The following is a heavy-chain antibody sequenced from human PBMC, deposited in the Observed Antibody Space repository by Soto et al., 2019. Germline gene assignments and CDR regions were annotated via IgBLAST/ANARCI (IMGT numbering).Heavy chain of an antibody. CDR1: GFTFSSYD. J-gene: IGHJ6*02. V-gene: IGHV3-13*01. Sequence: ESGGGLVQPGGSLRLSCAASGFTFSSYDMHWVRQATGKGLEWVSAIGTAGDTYYPGSVKGRFTISKENAKNSLYLQMNSLRAEDTAVYYCARDRCTNGVCYDGMDVWGQGTTVTVSS. D-gene: IGHD2-8*01. CDR2: IGTAGDT. CDR3: ARDRCTNGVCYDGMDV.